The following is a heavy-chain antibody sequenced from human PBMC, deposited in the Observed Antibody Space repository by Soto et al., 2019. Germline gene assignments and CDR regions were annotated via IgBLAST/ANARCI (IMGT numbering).Heavy chain of an antibody. CDR1: GFTFSSYA. CDR2: ISYDGSNK. V-gene: IGHV3-30-3*01. CDR3: ARGAFIMTGYYRGLVDY. D-gene: IGHD3-9*01. J-gene: IGHJ4*02. Sequence: PGGSLRLSCAASGFTFSSYAMHWVRQAPGKALEWVAVISYDGSNKYYADSVKGRFTISRDNSKNTLYLQMNSLRAEDTAVYYCARGAFIMTGYYRGLVDYWGQGTLVTVSS.